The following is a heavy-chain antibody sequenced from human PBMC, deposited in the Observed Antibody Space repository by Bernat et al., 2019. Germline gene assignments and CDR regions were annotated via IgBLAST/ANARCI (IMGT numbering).Heavy chain of an antibody. V-gene: IGHV3-53*01. D-gene: IGHD1-1*01. J-gene: IGHJ3*02. CDR1: GFSVSVNY. CDR2: IYTGDST. CDR3: ARIQPSVERHDAFDI. Sequence: DVQLVESGGGLFQPGGSLKLSCAASGFSVSVNYMTWVRQAPGRGLEWVSIIYTGDSTYSADSVKGRFTISRDTSKTTLYLQMNSVRVEDTATYFCARIQPSVERHDAFDIWGRGTSVTVSS.